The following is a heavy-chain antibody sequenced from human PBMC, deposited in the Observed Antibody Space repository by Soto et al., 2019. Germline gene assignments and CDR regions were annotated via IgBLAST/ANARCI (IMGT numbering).Heavy chain of an antibody. D-gene: IGHD2-2*02. CDR1: GGSSSGYY. CDR3: ARGKGYCSSTSCYILWFDP. Sequence: PSETLSLTCAVDGGSSSGYYWSWIRQPPGKGLEWIGEINHSGSTNYNPSLKSRVTISVDTSKSQYSLKLSSVTAADTAVYYCARGKGYCSSTSCYILWFDPWGQGTLVTVSS. J-gene: IGHJ5*02. V-gene: IGHV4-34*01. CDR2: INHSGST.